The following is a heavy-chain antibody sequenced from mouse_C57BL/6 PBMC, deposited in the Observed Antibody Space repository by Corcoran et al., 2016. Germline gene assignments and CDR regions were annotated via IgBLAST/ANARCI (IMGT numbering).Heavy chain of an antibody. CDR1: GYTFTTYG. Sequence: QIQLVQSGPELKKPGETVKISCKASGYTFTTYGMSWVKQAPGKGLKWMGWINTYSGVPTYADDFKGRLAFSLETSASTAYLQINNLKNEDTATEGCTRWRDWDYVDYWGQGTILTVSS. V-gene: IGHV9-3*01. J-gene: IGHJ2*01. CDR3: TRWRDWDYVDY. D-gene: IGHD4-1*01. CDR2: INTYSGVP.